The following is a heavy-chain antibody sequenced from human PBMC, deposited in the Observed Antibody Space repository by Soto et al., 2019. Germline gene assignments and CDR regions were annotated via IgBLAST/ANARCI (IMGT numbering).Heavy chain of an antibody. CDR1: GFTFNNYA. CDR2: ISGGGDTT. J-gene: IGHJ4*02. CDR3: AKGRVGSGSLTPRVDF. V-gene: IGHV3-23*01. Sequence: EVQLLESGGGLVQPGGSLRLSCAASGFTFNNYAMSWVRQDPGKGLEWVSAISGGGDTTSYADSVKGRFTVSRDGSKNTLYLQMNSLRAEDTALYYCAKGRVGSGSLTPRVDFWGQGTLVTVSS. D-gene: IGHD3-10*01.